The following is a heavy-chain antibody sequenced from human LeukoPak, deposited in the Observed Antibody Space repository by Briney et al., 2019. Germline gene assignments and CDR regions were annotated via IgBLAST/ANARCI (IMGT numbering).Heavy chain of an antibody. CDR2: ISSSSSYI. CDR1: GFTFSTYS. V-gene: IGHV3-21*01. D-gene: IGHD1-26*01. CDR3: AKSFSGAYYFEY. Sequence: GGSLRLSCAASGFTFSTYSMNWVRQAPGKGLEWVSSISSSSSYIYYADSVKGRFTISRDNSKNTLYLQMNGLRAEDTAVYYCAKSFSGAYYFEYWGQGTLVTVSS. J-gene: IGHJ4*02.